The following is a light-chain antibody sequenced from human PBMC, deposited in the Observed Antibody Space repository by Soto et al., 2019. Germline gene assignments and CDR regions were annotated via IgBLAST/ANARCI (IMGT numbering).Light chain of an antibody. V-gene: IGKV3-15*01. CDR1: QSVSIN. CDR2: DAS. J-gene: IGKJ2*01. Sequence: EIVMTQSPVTLSVSPGERVTLSCRASQSVSINLAWYQQKPGQAPRLLINDASTRATDIPARFSGSGSGTQFTLTISSLQSEDFGVYYCQQYNNWPYTFGQGTKLET. CDR3: QQYNNWPYT.